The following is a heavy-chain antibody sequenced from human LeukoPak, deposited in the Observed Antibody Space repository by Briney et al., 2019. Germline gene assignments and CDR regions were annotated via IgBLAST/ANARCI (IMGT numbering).Heavy chain of an antibody. CDR3: STYGNCVRERDFDY. CDR2: ISTRSNYK. J-gene: IGHJ4*02. Sequence: PGGSLRLSCAASGFTFSAYDMNWVRQAPGKGLEWVSSISTRSNYKYYAGSVRGRFTISRDNAKDSLFLDMNSLRADDTAVYYCSTYGNCVRERDFDYWGQGALVTVSS. V-gene: IGHV3-21*01. D-gene: IGHD4-11*01. CDR1: GFTFSAYD.